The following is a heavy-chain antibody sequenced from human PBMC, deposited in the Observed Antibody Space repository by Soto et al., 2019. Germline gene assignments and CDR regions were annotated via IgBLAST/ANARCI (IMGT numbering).Heavy chain of an antibody. CDR1: GGSISSYY. V-gene: IGHV4-59*01. Sequence: SETLSLTCTVSGGSISSYYWSWIRQPPGKGLKWIGYIYYSGSTSCNPSLKSRVTISVDTSKNQFSLKLSSVTAADTAVYYCAREGDDYNLGAFDIWGQGTMVTVS. D-gene: IGHD4-4*01. J-gene: IGHJ3*02. CDR3: AREGDDYNLGAFDI. CDR2: IYYSGST.